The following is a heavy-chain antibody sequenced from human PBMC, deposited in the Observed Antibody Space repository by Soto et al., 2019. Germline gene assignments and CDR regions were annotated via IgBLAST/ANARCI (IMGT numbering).Heavy chain of an antibody. J-gene: IGHJ5*02. D-gene: IGHD1-26*01. Sequence: QVQLVQSGAEVKKPGASVKVSCKASGYTFTSYGISWVRQAPGQGIEWMGWINPYNGNTNYAQKLQGRVTMTTATSTSTADMELRRLRSDDTAVYYCSRDPVGGNWFDPWGQGTLVTVSS. CDR1: GYTFTSYG. CDR2: INPYNGNT. V-gene: IGHV1-18*01. CDR3: SRDPVGGNWFDP.